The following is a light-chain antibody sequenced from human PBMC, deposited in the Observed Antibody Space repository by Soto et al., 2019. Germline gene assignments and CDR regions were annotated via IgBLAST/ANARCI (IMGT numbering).Light chain of an antibody. CDR1: YSNIGSNF. Sequence: QSVLTQPPSSSATPGQTVTISCSGRYSNIGSNFVSWYQRLPGTAPKVHIYSINQRPSGVPDRFSGYKSGTSASLTISGLQSEDEADYFCSSLDDSLDGPVFGGGTKVTVL. CDR2: SIN. V-gene: IGLV1-44*01. CDR3: SSLDDSLDGPV. J-gene: IGLJ3*02.